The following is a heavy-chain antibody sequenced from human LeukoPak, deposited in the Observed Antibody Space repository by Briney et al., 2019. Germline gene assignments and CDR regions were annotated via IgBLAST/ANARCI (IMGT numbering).Heavy chain of an antibody. CDR3: AGLLISSTSWQG. CDR1: GYTFTGYY. V-gene: IGHV1-2*02. D-gene: IGHD2-2*01. J-gene: IGHJ4*02. Sequence: GASVKVSCKASGYTFTGYYLHWVRQAPGQGLGWMGWINPNSGGTNYAQKFQGRVTMTRDTSISTAYMELSRLRSDDTAVYYCAGLLISSTSWQGWGQGTLVTVSS. CDR2: INPNSGGT.